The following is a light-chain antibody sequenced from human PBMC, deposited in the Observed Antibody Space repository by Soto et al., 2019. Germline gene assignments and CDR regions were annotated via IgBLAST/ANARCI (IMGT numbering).Light chain of an antibody. CDR3: QRVTNFPYT. CDR1: QDISTW. Sequence: DIQMTQSPSSVSASVGDRVTITCRASQDISTWLAWYQQKPGKAPKLLIYAASSLQSGVPSRFSGSGSGTDFALTISSLQPEDCATYYCQRVTNFPYTFGQGTKLEIK. CDR2: AAS. V-gene: IGKV1-12*01. J-gene: IGKJ2*01.